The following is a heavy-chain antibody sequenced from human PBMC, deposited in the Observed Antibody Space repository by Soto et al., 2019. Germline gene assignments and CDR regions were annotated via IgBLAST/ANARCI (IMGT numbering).Heavy chain of an antibody. CDR1: GDCINSSTYY. Sequence: SETLSITCTVSGDCINSSTYYWGWIRQPPGKGLEWIGSIYYRGSTYYNPSLKSRVTISVDTYKNQFSLKLSSVTAADTAVYYCASDAIAAAGTDAFDIWGQGTIVTVPS. D-gene: IGHD6-13*01. J-gene: IGHJ3*02. V-gene: IGHV4-39*01. CDR3: ASDAIAAAGTDAFDI. CDR2: IYYRGST.